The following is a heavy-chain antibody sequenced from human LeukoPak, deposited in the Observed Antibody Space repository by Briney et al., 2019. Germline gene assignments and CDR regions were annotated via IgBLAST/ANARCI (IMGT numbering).Heavy chain of an antibody. CDR1: GYTFTSYG. CDR3: ARDVGATDYYYMDV. J-gene: IGHJ6*03. D-gene: IGHD1-26*01. CDR2: ISAYNGNT. Sequence: ASVKVSCKASGYTFTSYGISWVRQAPGQRLEWMGWISAYNGNTNYAQKLQGRVTMTTDTSTSTAYMELRSLRSDDTAVYYCARDVGATDYYYMDVWGKGTTVTISS. V-gene: IGHV1-18*01.